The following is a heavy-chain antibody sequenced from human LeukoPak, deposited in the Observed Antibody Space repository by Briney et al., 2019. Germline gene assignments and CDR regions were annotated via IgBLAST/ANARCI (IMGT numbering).Heavy chain of an antibody. CDR2: IIPIFGTA. D-gene: IGHD1-26*01. J-gene: IGHJ3*02. Sequence: GASVKVSCKASGGTFSSYAISWVRQAPGQGLEWMGGIIPIFGTANYSQKFQGRVTITTDESTSTAYMELSSLRSEDTAVYYCARESGPRVGASTSEAFDIWGQGTMVTVSS. CDR3: ARESGPRVGASTSEAFDI. V-gene: IGHV1-69*05. CDR1: GGTFSSYA.